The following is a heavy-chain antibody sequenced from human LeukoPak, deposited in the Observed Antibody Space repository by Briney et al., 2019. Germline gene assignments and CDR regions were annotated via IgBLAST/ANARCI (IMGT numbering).Heavy chain of an antibody. J-gene: IGHJ6*03. D-gene: IGHD3-3*01. CDR2: IWYGGSNK. Sequence: GGSLSLSCAASGFTFCSYGMHWVRQAPGKGLEWVAVIWYGGSNKYYADSVKGRFTISRDNSKNTLYLQMNSLRAEDTAVHYCAKQARFLERYYYMDVWGKGTTVTVSS. V-gene: IGHV3-33*08. CDR1: GFTFCSYG. CDR3: AKQARFLERYYYMDV.